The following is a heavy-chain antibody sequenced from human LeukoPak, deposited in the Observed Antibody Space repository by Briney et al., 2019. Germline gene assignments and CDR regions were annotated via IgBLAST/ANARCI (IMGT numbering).Heavy chain of an antibody. D-gene: IGHD3/OR15-3a*01. Sequence: SQTLSLTCAVSGGSISSGGYSWSWIQQPPGKGLEWIGYIYHSGSTYYNPSLKSRVTISVDRSKNQFSLKLSSVTAADTAVYYCARQPIGTGTFDYWGQGTLVTVSS. J-gene: IGHJ4*02. CDR2: IYHSGST. V-gene: IGHV4-30-2*01. CDR3: ARQPIGTGTFDY. CDR1: GGSISSGGYS.